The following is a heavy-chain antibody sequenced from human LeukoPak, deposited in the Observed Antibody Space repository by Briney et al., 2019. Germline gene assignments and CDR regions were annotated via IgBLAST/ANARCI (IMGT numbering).Heavy chain of an antibody. Sequence: GGSLRLSCAASGFTFTSYALSWVRQAPGKGLEWVSSISGSGGSTYYADSVKGRFTISRDNSKNALYLQMNSLRAEDTAVYYCAKDLPNPGTSRHFQYWGQGTLVTVSS. CDR3: AKDLPNPGTSRHFQY. J-gene: IGHJ1*01. V-gene: IGHV3-23*01. CDR1: GFTFTSYA. D-gene: IGHD2-8*01. CDR2: ISGSGGST.